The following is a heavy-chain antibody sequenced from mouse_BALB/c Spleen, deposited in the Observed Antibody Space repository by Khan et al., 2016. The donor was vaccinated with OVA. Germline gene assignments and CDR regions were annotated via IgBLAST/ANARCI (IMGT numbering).Heavy chain of an antibody. V-gene: IGHV9-4*02. CDR3: ARDGAADYKDYGGDIEY. Sequence: QIQLVQSGPELKKPGETVRISCKASGYTFTTAGIQWVQKMPGKGLKWIGWINTHSGVPKYAEDFKGRFAFSLEISVNTAYLQITNLKNEDTATXFCARDGAADYKDYGGDIEYWGQGTSVTVSS. D-gene: IGHD1-1*01. CDR2: INTHSGVP. CDR1: GYTFTTAG. J-gene: IGHJ4*01.